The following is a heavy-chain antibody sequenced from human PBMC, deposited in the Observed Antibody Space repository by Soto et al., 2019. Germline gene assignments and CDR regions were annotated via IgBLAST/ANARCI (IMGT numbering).Heavy chain of an antibody. D-gene: IGHD3-22*01. CDR1: GYTFTSYG. V-gene: IGHV1-18*04. CDR2: ISAYNGNT. CDR3: ARDLYYYDSSGYSPPFDY. Sequence: RASVKVSCKASGYTFTSYGISWVRQAPGQGLEWMGWISAYNGNTNYAQKLQGRVTMTTDTSTSTAYMELRSLRSDDTAVYYCARDLYYYDSSGYSPPFDYWGQGTLVNVSS. J-gene: IGHJ4*02.